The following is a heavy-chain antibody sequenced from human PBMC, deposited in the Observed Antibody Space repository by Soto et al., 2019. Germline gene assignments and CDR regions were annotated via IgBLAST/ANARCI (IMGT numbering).Heavy chain of an antibody. CDR3: ARGVTYGSSWYNDY. CDR1: GFTFSSYG. CDR2: IWYDGGNK. Sequence: GGSLRLSCAASGFTFSSYGMHWVRQAPGKGLEWVAGIWYDGGNKDYVDSVKGRFNISRDNSKNTLYLQMNSLRAEDTAVYYCARGVTYGSSWYNDYWGQGTLVTVSS. D-gene: IGHD6-13*01. V-gene: IGHV3-33*01. J-gene: IGHJ4*02.